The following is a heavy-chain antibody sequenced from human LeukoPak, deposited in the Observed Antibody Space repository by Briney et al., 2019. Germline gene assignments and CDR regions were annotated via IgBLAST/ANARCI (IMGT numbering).Heavy chain of an antibody. CDR2: IRYDGSNK. Sequence: GGSLRLSCAASGFTFSSYGMHWVRQAPGKGLEWVAFIRYDGSNKYYTDSVKGRFTISRDNPKNTLYLQMNSLRAEDTAVYYCAIGGPAAIGADYFDYWGQGTLVTVSS. D-gene: IGHD2-2*01. CDR3: AIGGPAAIGADYFDY. J-gene: IGHJ4*02. CDR1: GFTFSSYG. V-gene: IGHV3-30*02.